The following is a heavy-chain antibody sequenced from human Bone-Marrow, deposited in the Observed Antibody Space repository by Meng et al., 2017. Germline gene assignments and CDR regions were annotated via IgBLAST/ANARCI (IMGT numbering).Heavy chain of an antibody. D-gene: IGHD4-11*01. Sequence: QVERRRGGAGLLKPSETLSLTCVVSGGSFSDYYWSWIRQPPGKGLEWIGEINHSGSTNYNPSLESRATISVDTSQNNLSLKLSSVTAADSAVYYCARGPTTMAHDFDYWGQGTLVTVSS. CDR3: ARGPTTMAHDFDY. J-gene: IGHJ4*02. V-gene: IGHV4-34*01. CDR1: GGSFSDYY. CDR2: INHSGST.